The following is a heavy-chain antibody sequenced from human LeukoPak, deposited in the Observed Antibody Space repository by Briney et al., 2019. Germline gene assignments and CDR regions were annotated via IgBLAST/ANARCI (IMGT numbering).Heavy chain of an antibody. CDR2: ISGSGGST. J-gene: IGHJ4*02. Sequence: PGGSLRLSCAASGFTFSSYAMSWVRQAPGKGLEWVSAISGSGGSTYYADSVKGRFTISRDNSKNTLYPQMNSLRAENTAVYYCARFNNYNKPFDYWGQGTLVTVSS. V-gene: IGHV3-23*01. CDR3: ARFNNYNKPFDY. D-gene: IGHD1/OR15-1a*01. CDR1: GFTFSSYA.